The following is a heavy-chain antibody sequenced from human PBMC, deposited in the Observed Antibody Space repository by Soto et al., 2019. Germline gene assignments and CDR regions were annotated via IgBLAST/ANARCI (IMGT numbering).Heavy chain of an antibody. CDR2: INGGGGST. Sequence: PGGSLRLSCVDSGVTFSSYAMSWVRQAPGKGLQWVSLINGGGGSTYYADSVKGWFTISRDNSKNTLFLQMNSLSAEDTAVYFCAKAMLGATRCDIWGRGSLVTVYS. CDR1: GVTFSSYA. V-gene: IGHV3-23*01. J-gene: IGHJ4*02. CDR3: AKAMLGATRCDI. D-gene: IGHD1-26*01.